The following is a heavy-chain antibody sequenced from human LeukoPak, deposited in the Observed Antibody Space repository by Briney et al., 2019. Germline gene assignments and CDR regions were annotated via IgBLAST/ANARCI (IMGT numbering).Heavy chain of an antibody. J-gene: IGHJ4*02. CDR2: ISGSGGST. CDR3: AKAVSYNKRTIPDY. V-gene: IGHV3-23*01. Sequence: GGSLRLSCAPSGFTLSSFAMSWVRQAPGKGLEWVSAISGSGGSTYYADSVKGRFTISRDNSKNTLYLQMNSLRAEDTAVYYCAKAVSYNKRTIPDYWGQGTLVTVSS. CDR1: GFTLSSFA. D-gene: IGHD1-1*01.